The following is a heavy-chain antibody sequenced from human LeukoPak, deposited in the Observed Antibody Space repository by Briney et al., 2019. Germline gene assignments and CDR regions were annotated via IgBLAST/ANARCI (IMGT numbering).Heavy chain of an antibody. D-gene: IGHD3-10*01. Sequence: PSETLSLTCTVSGGSISSGGYYWSWIRQHAGKGLEWIGYIYYSGSTYYNPSLKSRVTISVDTSKNQLSLKLSSVTAADTAVYYCASTNSYYYGSGSNYYYGMDVWGQGTTVTVSS. J-gene: IGHJ6*02. CDR3: ASTNSYYYGSGSNYYYGMDV. CDR2: IYYSGST. V-gene: IGHV4-31*03. CDR1: GGSISSGGYY.